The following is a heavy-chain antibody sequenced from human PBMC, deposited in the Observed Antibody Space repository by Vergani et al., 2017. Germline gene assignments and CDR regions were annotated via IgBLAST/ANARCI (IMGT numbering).Heavy chain of an antibody. CDR2: INHSGST. D-gene: IGHD5-12*01. J-gene: IGHJ4*02. CDR1: GGSFSGYY. Sequence: QVQLQQWGAGLLKPSETLSLTCAVYGGSFSGYYWSWIRQPPGKGLECIGEINHSGSTNYNPSLKSRVTISVDTSKNQFSLKLSSVTAADTAVYYCARVRGYSGYVNYWGQGTLVTVSS. CDR3: ARVRGYSGYVNY. V-gene: IGHV4-34*01.